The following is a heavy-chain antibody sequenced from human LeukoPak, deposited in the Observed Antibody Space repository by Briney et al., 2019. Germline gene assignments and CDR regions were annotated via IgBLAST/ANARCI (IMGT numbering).Heavy chain of an antibody. Sequence: SETLSLTCSVSGGSISSSSYYWGWIRQPPGKGLEWIGSIYYSGSTYYNPSLKSRVTISVDTSKNQFSLKLSSVTAADTAVYYCAREAYYYGSGSYPLDYWGQGTLVTVSS. CDR3: AREAYYYGSGSYPLDY. CDR2: IYYSGST. J-gene: IGHJ4*02. D-gene: IGHD3-10*01. CDR1: GGSISSSSYY. V-gene: IGHV4-39*07.